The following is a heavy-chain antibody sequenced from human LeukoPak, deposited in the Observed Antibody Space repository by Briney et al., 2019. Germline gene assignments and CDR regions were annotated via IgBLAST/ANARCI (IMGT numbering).Heavy chain of an antibody. V-gene: IGHV3-49*04. J-gene: IGHJ6*02. Sequence: GGSLRLSCTGSGFSVGDHAMSWVRQAPGQGLEWVGFIRSNAYRGTTEYAASVKGRFTISRDDPNNIAYLQMNSLKTEDTAVYHCSRGPIELWVHNGMDVWGQGTTATVSS. D-gene: IGHD5-18*01. CDR1: GFSVGDHA. CDR3: SRGPIELWVHNGMDV. CDR2: IRSNAYRGTT.